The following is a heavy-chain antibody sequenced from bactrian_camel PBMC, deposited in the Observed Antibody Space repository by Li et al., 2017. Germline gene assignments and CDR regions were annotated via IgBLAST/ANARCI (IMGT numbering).Heavy chain of an antibody. CDR2: IDSYGRP. V-gene: IGHV3S53*01. CDR1: GYTFSVAS. D-gene: IGHD2*01. J-gene: IGHJ4*01. CDR3: AAAADLGRGGSWYLNHQRMKYCYSGSGQGLLHL. Sequence: GGSLRLSCAASGYTFSVASMAWFRQAPGKEREGVASIDSYGRPTYADSVKGRFTISKDKARNTLYLQMNSLKPEDTAMYYCAAAADLGRGGSWYLNHQRMKYCYSGSGQGLLHLLGGGDPGHRL.